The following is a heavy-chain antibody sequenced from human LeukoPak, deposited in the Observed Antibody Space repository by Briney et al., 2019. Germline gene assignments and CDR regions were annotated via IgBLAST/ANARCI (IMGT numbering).Heavy chain of an antibody. J-gene: IGHJ5*01. Sequence: SEIPSLTCAVSGGSISSGGYSWSWIRQPPGRGLEWIGYIYHSGSTYYNPSLKSRVTISVDRSKNQFSLKLSSVTAADTAVYYCARGEGYCSSTSCYLGSWGQGTLVTVSS. CDR3: ARGEGYCSSTSCYLGS. CDR1: GGSISSGGYS. CDR2: IYHSGST. D-gene: IGHD2-2*01. V-gene: IGHV4-30-2*01.